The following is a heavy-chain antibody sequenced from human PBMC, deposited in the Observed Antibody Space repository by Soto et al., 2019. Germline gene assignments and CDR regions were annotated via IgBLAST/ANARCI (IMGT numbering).Heavy chain of an antibody. D-gene: IGHD6-6*01. V-gene: IGHV3-30-3*01. CDR1: GFTFSSYA. CDR3: ARDEQLALDY. Sequence: QVQLVESGGGVVQPGRSLRLSCAASGFTFSSYAMHWVRQAPGKGLEWVAVILYDGSNKYYADSVKGRFTISRDNSKDTLYLQMNSLRAEDPAVYYCARDEQLALDYWGQGTLVTVSS. CDR2: ILYDGSNK. J-gene: IGHJ4*02.